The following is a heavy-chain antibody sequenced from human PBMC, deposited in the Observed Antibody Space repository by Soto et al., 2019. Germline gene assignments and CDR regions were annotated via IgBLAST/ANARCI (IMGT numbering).Heavy chain of an antibody. CDR3: ARDRGSGSYYSVSDYWYFDL. CDR1: GGTFSNYA. Sequence: QVQLVQSGAEVKKPGSSVKVSCKASGGTFSNYAICWARQAPGQGLEWMGGVIPVSGTPKYAQKFQDRVLITADKSTSTAYMELTSLTSEDTAVYFCARDRGSGSYYSVSDYWYFDLWGRGTLVTVSS. CDR2: VIPVSGTP. V-gene: IGHV1-69*06. J-gene: IGHJ2*01. D-gene: IGHD1-26*01.